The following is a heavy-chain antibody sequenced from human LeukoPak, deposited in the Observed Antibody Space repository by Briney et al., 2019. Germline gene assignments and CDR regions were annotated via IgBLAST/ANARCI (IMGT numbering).Heavy chain of an antibody. D-gene: IGHD1-26*01. CDR3: ARSREWELRLYYYYMDV. V-gene: IGHV4-59*01. CDR1: GGSISSYY. J-gene: IGHJ6*03. Sequence: PSETLSLTCTVSGGSISSYYWSWIRQPPGKGLGWIGYIYYSGSTDYNPSLKSRVTISVDTSRNQFSLKLSSVTAADTAVYYCARSREWELRLYYYYMDVWGKGTTVTVSS. CDR2: IYYSGST.